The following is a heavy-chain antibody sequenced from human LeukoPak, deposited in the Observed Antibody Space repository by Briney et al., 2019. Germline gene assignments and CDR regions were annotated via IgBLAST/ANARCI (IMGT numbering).Heavy chain of an antibody. J-gene: IGHJ5*02. D-gene: IGHD3-3*01. CDR1: GGSISSYY. V-gene: IGHV4-59*01. CDR3: AREGYDFWSGHINNWFDP. CDR2: IYYSGST. Sequence: PSETLSLTRTVSGGSISSYYWSWIRQPPGKGLEWIGYIYYSGSTNYNPSLKSRVTISVDTSKNQFSLKLSSVTAADTAVYYCAREGYDFWSGHINNWFDPWGQGTLVTVSS.